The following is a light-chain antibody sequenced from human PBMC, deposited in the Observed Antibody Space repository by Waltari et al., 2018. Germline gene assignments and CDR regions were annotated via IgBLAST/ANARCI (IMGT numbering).Light chain of an antibody. CDR3: SSQSSNDVVL. V-gene: IGLV2-14*01. CDR2: DVS. J-gene: IGLJ2*01. Sequence: QSALTQPASVSGSPGQSVTTFCAGTSNDVGGYNSVSWYQEHPGQAPRVIIYDVSDRPSGVSDRFSGSESGNTASLTISGLQAEDEADYYCSSQSSNDVVLFGGGTKLTVL. CDR1: SNDVGGYNS.